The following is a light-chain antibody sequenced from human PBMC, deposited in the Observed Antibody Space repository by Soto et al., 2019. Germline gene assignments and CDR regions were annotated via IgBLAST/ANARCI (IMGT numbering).Light chain of an antibody. CDR3: QQYNNWPRT. CDR2: GAS. CDR1: QSVSSN. Sequence: EIVMTQSPATLSVSPGERATLSCRASQSVSSNLAWYQQKPGQAPRLLIYGASTRATGIPARLSGSGSGTEFTLTISSLQSEDFAVYYCQQYNNWPRTFGKGTKVEIK. J-gene: IGKJ1*01. V-gene: IGKV3-15*01.